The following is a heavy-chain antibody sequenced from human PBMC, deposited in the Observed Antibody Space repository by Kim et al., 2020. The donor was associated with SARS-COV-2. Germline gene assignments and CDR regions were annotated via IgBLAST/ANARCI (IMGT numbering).Heavy chain of an antibody. D-gene: IGHD1-26*01. Sequence: GESLKISCKGSGYSFTSYWIGWVRQMPGKGLEWMGIIYPGDSDTRYSPSFQGQVTISADKSISTAYLQWSSLKASDNAMYYCARPPRASDGYPSKVGATAKRFWYFDLWGRGPLVTVSS. CDR2: IYPGDSDT. CDR3: ARPPRASDGYPSKVGATAKRFWYFDL. CDR1: GYSFTSYW. J-gene: IGHJ2*01. V-gene: IGHV5-51*01.